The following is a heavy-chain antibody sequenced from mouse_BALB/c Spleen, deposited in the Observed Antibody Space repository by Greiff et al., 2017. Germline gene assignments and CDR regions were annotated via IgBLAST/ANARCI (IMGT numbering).Heavy chain of an antibody. D-gene: IGHD2-3*01. CDR3: ARERWDGFAY. CDR2: ISYSGST. V-gene: IGHV3-2*02. Sequence: DVKLQESGPGLVKPSQSLSLTCTVTGYSITSDYAWNWIRQFPGNKLEWMGYISYSGSTSYNPSLKSRISITRDTSKNQFFLQLNSVTTEDTATYYCARERWDGFAYWGQGTLVTVSA. CDR1: GYSITSDYA. J-gene: IGHJ3*01.